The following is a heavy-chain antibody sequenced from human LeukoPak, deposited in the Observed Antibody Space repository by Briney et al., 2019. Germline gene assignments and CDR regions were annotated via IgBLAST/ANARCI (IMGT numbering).Heavy chain of an antibody. D-gene: IGHD3-22*01. J-gene: IGHJ3*02. CDR3: AREWLSHAFDI. CDR1: GGSISSSSYY. CDR2: IYYSGST. V-gene: IGHV4-61*01. Sequence: PSETLSLTCTVSGGSISSSSYYWGWIRQPPGKGLEWIGYIYYSGSTNYNPSLKSRVTISVDTSKNQFSLKLSSVTAADTAVYYCAREWLSHAFDIWGQGTMVTVSS.